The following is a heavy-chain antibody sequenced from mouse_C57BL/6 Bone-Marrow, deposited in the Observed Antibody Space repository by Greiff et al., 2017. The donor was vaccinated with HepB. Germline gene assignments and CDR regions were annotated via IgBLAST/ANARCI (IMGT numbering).Heavy chain of an antibody. Sequence: VQLQQSGAELVRPGASVTLSCKASGYTFTDYEMHWVKQTPVHGLEWIGAIDPETGGTAYNQKFKGKAILTADKSSSTAYMELRSLTSEDSAVYFCARSDYYGISFAYWGQGTLVTVSA. CDR3: ARSDYYGISFAY. J-gene: IGHJ3*01. CDR2: IDPETGGT. D-gene: IGHD1-1*01. V-gene: IGHV1-15*01. CDR1: GYTFTDYE.